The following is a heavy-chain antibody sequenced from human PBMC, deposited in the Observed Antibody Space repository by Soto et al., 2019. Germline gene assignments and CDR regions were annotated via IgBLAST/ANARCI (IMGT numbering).Heavy chain of an antibody. CDR3: VATTVTTISLDY. CDR2: SYYSGST. V-gene: IGHV4-31*03. Sequence: QVQLRESGPGLVKPSQTLSLTCTVSGGSISNDNYYWTWIRQHPGKGLEWIGYSYYSGSTYYNPSLKGRFIISVDTSKNQFSLKLSSVTAADTAVYYCVATTVTTISLDYWGQGTLVTVSS. J-gene: IGHJ4*02. CDR1: GGSISNDNYY. D-gene: IGHD4-17*01.